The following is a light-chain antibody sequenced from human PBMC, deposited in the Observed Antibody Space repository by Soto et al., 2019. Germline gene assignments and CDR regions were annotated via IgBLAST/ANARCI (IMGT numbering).Light chain of an antibody. J-gene: IGKJ1*01. CDR1: QSVSSY. Sequence: DIVFTQSPGTLYLSPGERATLSCRASQSVSSYLAWYQQKPGQPPRLLIYDASNRDTGIPARFSGSGSGTDFTLTISSLEPEDFSVYYCQQRSNSPRTFGQGTKVDIK. CDR2: DAS. V-gene: IGKV3-11*01. CDR3: QQRSNSPRT.